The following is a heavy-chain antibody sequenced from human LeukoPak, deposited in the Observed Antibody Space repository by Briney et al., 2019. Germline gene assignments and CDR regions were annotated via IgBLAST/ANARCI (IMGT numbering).Heavy chain of an antibody. V-gene: IGHV3-74*01. CDR2: INKDGSLT. Sequence: PGGSLRLSCAASGFFFRSYWMHWFRQAPGKELVWVSRINKDGSLTAYADSVKGRFTISRDNAKNTLYLQMNNLRAEDTAVYYCATLPNTALTTVTTFDHWGQGTLVTVSS. CDR1: GFFFRSYW. D-gene: IGHD4-17*01. CDR3: ATLPNTALTTVTTFDH. J-gene: IGHJ4*02.